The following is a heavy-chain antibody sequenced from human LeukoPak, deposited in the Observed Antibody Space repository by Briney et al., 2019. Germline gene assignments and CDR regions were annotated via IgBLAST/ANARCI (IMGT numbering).Heavy chain of an antibody. CDR1: GYSFATYW. Sequence: GESLKISCKGSGYSFATYWIAWVRQMPGKGLEWMGIIYPGDSDTRYSPSFQGQVTISADKSISTAYLQWSSLKASDTAMYYCARPTQQQLRSAFDVWGQGTMVTVSS. CDR2: IYPGDSDT. V-gene: IGHV5-51*01. J-gene: IGHJ3*01. CDR3: ARPTQQQLRSAFDV. D-gene: IGHD6-13*01.